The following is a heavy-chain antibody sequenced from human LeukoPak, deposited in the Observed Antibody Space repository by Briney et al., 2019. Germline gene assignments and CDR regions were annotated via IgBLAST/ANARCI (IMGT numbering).Heavy chain of an antibody. Sequence: PGRSLRLSCAASGFTFSSYAMHWVCQAPGKGLEWVAVISYDGSNKYYADSVKGRFTISRDNSKNTLYLQTNSLRAEDTAVYYCARDRTSYGSTVYDAFDIWGQGTMVTVSS. CDR3: ARDRTSYGSTVYDAFDI. CDR1: GFTFSSYA. V-gene: IGHV3-30-3*01. D-gene: IGHD5-18*01. CDR2: ISYDGSNK. J-gene: IGHJ3*02.